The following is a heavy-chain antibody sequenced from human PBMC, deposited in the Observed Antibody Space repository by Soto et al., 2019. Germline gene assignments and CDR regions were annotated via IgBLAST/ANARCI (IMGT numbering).Heavy chain of an antibody. CDR3: ARDPSHYYDSSGYLTNWFDP. CDR1: GYTFTNYA. D-gene: IGHD3-22*01. J-gene: IGHJ5*02. CDR2: ISAYNGNT. Sequence: ASVKVSCKSSGYTFTNYAITWVRQAPGQGLEWMGWISAYNGNTNYAQKLQGRVTMTTDTSTSTAYMELRSLRSDDTAVYYCARDPSHYYDSSGYLTNWFDPWGQGTLVTVS. V-gene: IGHV1-18*04.